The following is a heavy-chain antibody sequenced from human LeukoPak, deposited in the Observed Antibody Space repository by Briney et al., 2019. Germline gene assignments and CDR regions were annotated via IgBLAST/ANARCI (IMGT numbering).Heavy chain of an antibody. V-gene: IGHV4-30-2*01. J-gene: IGHJ4*02. CDR1: GGSISSGDYY. CDR3: AREGSTNFDY. Sequence: SQTLSLTCTVSGGSISSGDYYWSWIRQPPGKGLEWIGYIYHGGITYYNPSLKSRVTISVDRSNNQFSLELTSVTAADTAVYYCAREGSTNFDYWGQGTLVTVSS. CDR2: IYHGGIT.